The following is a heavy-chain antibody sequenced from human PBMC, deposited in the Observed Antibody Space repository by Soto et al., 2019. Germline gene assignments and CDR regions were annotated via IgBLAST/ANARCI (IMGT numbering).Heavy chain of an antibody. D-gene: IGHD3-22*01. CDR1: GGSISSGTYH. CDR2: IYYSGST. V-gene: IGHV4-31*03. J-gene: IGHJ4*02. CDR3: AREMNYYDTSGDSYFDY. Sequence: QVQLQESGPGLVKPSQTLSLTCTVSGGSISSGTYHWTWXRXXXXKGLEWIGYIYYSGSTYYNPSLKSRVTISVDTSKNQFSLRLSSVTAADTAVYYCAREMNYYDTSGDSYFDYWGQGTLVTVSS.